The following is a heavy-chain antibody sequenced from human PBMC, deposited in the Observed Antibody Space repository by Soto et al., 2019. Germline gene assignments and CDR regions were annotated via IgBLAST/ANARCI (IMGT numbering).Heavy chain of an antibody. J-gene: IGHJ4*02. CDR2: IKQDGSEK. V-gene: IGHV3-7*01. CDR1: GFTFSSYW. D-gene: IGHD5-12*01. Sequence: GGSLRLSCAASGFTFSSYWMSWVRQAPGKGLEWVANIKQDGSEKYYVDSVKGRFTISRDNAKNSLYLQMNSLRGEDTAVYYCARALYSGEPYFDYWGQGTLVTVSS. CDR3: ARALYSGEPYFDY.